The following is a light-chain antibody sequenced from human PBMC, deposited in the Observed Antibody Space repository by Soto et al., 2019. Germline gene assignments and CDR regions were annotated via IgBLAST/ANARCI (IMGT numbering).Light chain of an antibody. Sequence: EIVMTQSPATLSVSPGERATLSCRASQSVSRNLAWYQQKPGQAPRLLIYGASTRATGIPARFSGSGSGTEFTLTLSSLQSEDFAVYYCQQYNNWPRTFGQGTKVEIK. CDR1: QSVSRN. CDR2: GAS. J-gene: IGKJ1*01. V-gene: IGKV3-15*01. CDR3: QQYNNWPRT.